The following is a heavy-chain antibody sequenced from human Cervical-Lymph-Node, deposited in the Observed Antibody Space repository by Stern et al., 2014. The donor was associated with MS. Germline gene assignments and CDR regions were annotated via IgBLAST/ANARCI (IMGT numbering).Heavy chain of an antibody. CDR1: GFTFDDYA. V-gene: IGHV3-9*01. D-gene: IGHD6-13*01. J-gene: IGHJ4*02. CDR2: ISWNSGTI. CDR3: TKGGGAAADYYFDY. Sequence: DVQLVESGAGLVQPGRSLRLSCAASGFTFDDYAIHLVRQAPGKGLELVSGISWNSGTIAYADSVKRRFTISRVNAKNSLYLPINSLRAEDRALYYCTKGGGAAADYYFDYWGQGTLVTVSS.